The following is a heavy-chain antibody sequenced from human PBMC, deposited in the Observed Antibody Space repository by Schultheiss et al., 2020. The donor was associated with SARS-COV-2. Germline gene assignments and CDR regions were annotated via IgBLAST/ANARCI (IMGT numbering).Heavy chain of an antibody. CDR2: IYYSGST. CDR3: ARATRDFWSGYSPFDY. J-gene: IGHJ4*02. Sequence: SETLSLTCTVSGGSISSYYWSWIRQPPGKGLEWIGYIYYSGSTYYNPSLKSRVTISVDRSKNQFSLKLSSVTAADTAVYYCARATRDFWSGYSPFDYWGQGTLVTVSS. V-gene: IGHV4-59*12. D-gene: IGHD3-3*01. CDR1: GGSISSYY.